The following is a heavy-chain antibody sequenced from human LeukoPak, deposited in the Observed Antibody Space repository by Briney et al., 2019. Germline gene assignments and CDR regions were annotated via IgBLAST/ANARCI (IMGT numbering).Heavy chain of an antibody. D-gene: IGHD6-13*01. CDR2: IYSSGST. J-gene: IGHJ5*02. Sequence: SETLSLTCSVSGASISSGSNYWGWIRQPPGKTLEWIGSIYSSGSTYYNSSLQSRVIIIIDTPKNHFSLTLSSVTAADTAVYYCARLTYSNNWYFRRGLDNWFDPWGQGTLVTVSS. CDR3: ARLTYSNNWYFRRGLDNWFDP. CDR1: GASISSGSNY. V-gene: IGHV4-39*07.